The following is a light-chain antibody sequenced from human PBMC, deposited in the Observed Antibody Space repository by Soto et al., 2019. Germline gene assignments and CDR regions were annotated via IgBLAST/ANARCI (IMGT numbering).Light chain of an antibody. J-gene: IGKJ1*01. CDR3: MQALQTPA. V-gene: IGKV2-28*01. Sequence: DIVMTQSPLSLPVTPGEPASISCSSSQSLLQSNGYNYLDWYLQRPGQSPQLLIFLGFKRASGVPDRFSGSVSGTDFTLQISRVEADDVGVYYCMQALQTPAFGQGTKVDIK. CDR2: LGF. CDR1: QSLLQSNGYNY.